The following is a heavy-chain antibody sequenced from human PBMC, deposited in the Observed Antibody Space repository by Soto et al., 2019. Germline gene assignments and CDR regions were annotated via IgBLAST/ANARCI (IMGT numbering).Heavy chain of an antibody. J-gene: IGHJ4*02. V-gene: IGHV3-7*03. CDR1: EFAFSNYW. Sequence: EVQLVESGGGLVQPGGSLRLSCGASEFAFSNYWMTWVRQAPGKGLEWVANIKEDGSETYYVDSVKGRFTISRDNAKNSLFLQMNSLRADDTAVYYCARGRSYRNYDDYWGQGTLVTVSS. CDR3: ARGRSYRNYDDY. CDR2: IKEDGSET.